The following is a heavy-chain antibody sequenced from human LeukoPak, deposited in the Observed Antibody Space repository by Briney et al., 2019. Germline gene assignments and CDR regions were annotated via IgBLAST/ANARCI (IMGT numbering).Heavy chain of an antibody. V-gene: IGHV3-53*05. CDR2: IYSGGST. Sequence: GGSLRPSCAASGFTVSSNYMSWVRQAPGKGLEWVSVIYSGGSTYYADSVKGRFTVSRDNSKNMLYLQMNSLRAEDTAVYYCVKDKYPVVVAATLDYWGQGILVTVSS. D-gene: IGHD2-15*01. CDR1: GFTVSSNY. J-gene: IGHJ4*02. CDR3: VKDKYPVVVAATLDY.